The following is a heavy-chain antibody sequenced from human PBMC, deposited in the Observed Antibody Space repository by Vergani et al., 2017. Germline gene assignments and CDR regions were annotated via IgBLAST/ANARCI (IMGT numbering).Heavy chain of an antibody. Sequence: QVQLVQSGAEVKKPGSSVKVSCKASGGTFSSYAISWVRQAPGQGLEWMGGIIPIFGTANYAQKFQGRVTITAKESTRPAYMELNSLRSEDTSVYYCAGFGSSWYYGTPSVNYLDPWGQGTLVTVSS. CDR3: AGFGSSWYYGTPSVNYLDP. J-gene: IGHJ5*02. D-gene: IGHD6-13*01. V-gene: IGHV1-69*01. CDR1: GGTFSSYA. CDR2: IIPIFGTA.